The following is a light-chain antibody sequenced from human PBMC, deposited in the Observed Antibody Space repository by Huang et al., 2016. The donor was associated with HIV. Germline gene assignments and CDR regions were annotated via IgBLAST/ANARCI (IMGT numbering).Light chain of an antibody. CDR1: QTITTY. CDR2: GGS. Sequence: DSQMTQSPSSLSASGGDRVTITCRASQTITTYLNWYQQKPGEAPKRLIYGGSTLESGVSPRFSGSGSGTDSTITISSLPPEDFATYSCQQTYGTLPTFGQGTRLETK. CDR3: QQTYGTLPT. V-gene: IGKV1-39*01. J-gene: IGKJ5*01.